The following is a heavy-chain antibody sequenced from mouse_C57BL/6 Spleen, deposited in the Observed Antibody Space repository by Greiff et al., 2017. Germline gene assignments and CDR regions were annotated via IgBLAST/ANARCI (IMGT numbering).Heavy chain of an antibody. D-gene: IGHD1-1*01. J-gene: IGHJ1*03. V-gene: IGHV5-16*01. Sequence: EVKLVESEGGLVQPGSSMKLSCTASGFTFSDYSMAWVRQVPEKGLEWVANINYDGSSTYYLDSLKSRFIISRDNAKNILYLHMSSLKSEDTATYYCARSTTVVADWYFDVWGTGTTVTVAS. CDR2: INYDGSST. CDR3: ARSTTVVADWYFDV. CDR1: GFTFSDYS.